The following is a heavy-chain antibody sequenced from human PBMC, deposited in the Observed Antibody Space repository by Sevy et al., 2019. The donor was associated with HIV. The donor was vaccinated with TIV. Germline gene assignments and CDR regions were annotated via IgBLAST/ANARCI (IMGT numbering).Heavy chain of an antibody. CDR2: ISWDGGST. V-gene: IGHV3-43*01. CDR1: GFTFDDYT. CDR3: AKDATDCSSTSCYYDY. Sequence: GGSLRLSCAASGFTFDDYTMHWVRQAPGKGLEWVSLISWDGGSTYYADSVKGRFTISRDNSKNSLYLQRNSLRTEDTALYYCAKDATDCSSTSCYYDYWGQGTLVTVSS. J-gene: IGHJ4*02. D-gene: IGHD2-2*01.